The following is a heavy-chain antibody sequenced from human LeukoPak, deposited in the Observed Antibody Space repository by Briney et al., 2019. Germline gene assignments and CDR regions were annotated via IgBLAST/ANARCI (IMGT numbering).Heavy chain of an antibody. CDR2: INSDGSST. Sequence: PGGSLRLSCAASGFTFSSYWMHWVRQTPGKGLVWVSRINSDGSSTSHADSVKGRFTISRDNAKNTLFLQMNSLRAEDTAVYYCARNSAMEQWLPLDYWGQGTLVTVSS. CDR3: ARNSAMEQWLPLDY. D-gene: IGHD6-19*01. CDR1: GFTFSSYW. V-gene: IGHV3-74*01. J-gene: IGHJ4*02.